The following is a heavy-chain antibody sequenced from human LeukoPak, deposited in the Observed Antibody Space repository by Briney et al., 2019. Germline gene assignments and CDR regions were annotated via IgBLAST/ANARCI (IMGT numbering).Heavy chain of an antibody. J-gene: IGHJ5*02. CDR1: GGSFSRDDYY. D-gene: IGHD3-10*01. CDR3: ARRGITMVRGPFNWFDP. V-gene: IGHV4-30-4*01. Sequence: SETLSLTCSVSGGSFSRDDYYWSWIRQPPGTGLEWTGYIYYSGSSYYNPSLNSRVIISVDTSKNQFSLKLSSVTAADTAVYYCARRGITMVRGPFNWFDPWGQGTLVTVSS. CDR2: IYYSGSS.